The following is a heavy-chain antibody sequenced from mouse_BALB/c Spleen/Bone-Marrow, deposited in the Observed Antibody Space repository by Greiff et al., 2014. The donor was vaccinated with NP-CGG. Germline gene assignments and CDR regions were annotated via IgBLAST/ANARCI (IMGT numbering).Heavy chain of an antibody. V-gene: IGHV1-9*01. CDR1: GYTFSSYW. D-gene: IGHD1-3*01. J-gene: IGHJ2*01. Sequence: VQLVESGAELMKPGASVKISCKATGYTFSSYWIEFIKQRPGHGLEWIGEILPGSGSTHYNEKFKGRATFTADTSSNTAYMQLRRLTSEASAVYSCERGIRKCFDYWGQGTTLTVSS. CDR3: ERGIRKCFDY. CDR2: ILPGSGST.